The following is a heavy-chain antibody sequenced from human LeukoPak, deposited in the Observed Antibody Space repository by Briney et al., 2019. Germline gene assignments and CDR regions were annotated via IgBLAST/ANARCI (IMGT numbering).Heavy chain of an antibody. Sequence: GGSLRLSCAASGFTFDDYAMHWVRHAPGKGLEWVSGISWNSGSIGYADSVKGRFTISRDNAKNSLYLQMNSLRAEDTALYYCAKGAGTNYYYYGMDVWGQGTTVTVSS. V-gene: IGHV3-9*01. CDR3: AKGAGTNYYYYGMDV. J-gene: IGHJ6*02. D-gene: IGHD1/OR15-1a*01. CDR2: ISWNSGSI. CDR1: GFTFDDYA.